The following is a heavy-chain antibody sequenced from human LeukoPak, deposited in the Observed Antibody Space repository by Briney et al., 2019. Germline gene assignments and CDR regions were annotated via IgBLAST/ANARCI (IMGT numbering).Heavy chain of an antibody. J-gene: IGHJ4*02. Sequence: GGSLRLSCAASGFTFSSYEMNWVRQAPGKGLEWVSAISGSGGSTYYADSVKGRFTISRDNSKNTLYLQMNSLRAEDTAVYYCATKGPYSSSLDYWGQGTLVTVSS. V-gene: IGHV3-23*01. CDR3: ATKGPYSSSLDY. D-gene: IGHD6-6*01. CDR2: ISGSGGST. CDR1: GFTFSSYE.